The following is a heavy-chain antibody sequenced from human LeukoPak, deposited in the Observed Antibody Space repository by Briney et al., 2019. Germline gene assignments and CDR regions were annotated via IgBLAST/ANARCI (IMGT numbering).Heavy chain of an antibody. D-gene: IGHD1-7*01. CDR2: ISSDGSNK. CDR3: ASLITGTDHFDY. CDR1: GFTFSGYP. Sequence: GGSLRLSCAASGFTFSGYPMHWVRQAPGKGLEWVAVISSDGSNKYYADSVRGRFTLSRDNSKNTLYLQMNSLRGEDTAVYYCASLITGTDHFDYWGQGTLVTVSS. J-gene: IGHJ4*02. V-gene: IGHV3-30-3*01.